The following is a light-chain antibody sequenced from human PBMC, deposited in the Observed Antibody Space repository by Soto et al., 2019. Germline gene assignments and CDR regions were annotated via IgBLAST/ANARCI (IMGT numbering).Light chain of an antibody. CDR1: QDLDKW. V-gene: IGKV1-5*03. J-gene: IGKJ1*01. Sequence: ILMSQSPSSLSASVGDRVTITCRASQDLDKWLAWYQQKPGKAPNLLIYKSSTLREGVPSRFSGFGCGTEYILTICYVQPDDFGTYYFQQYFSFWTFGQGTMVEIK. CDR3: QQYFSFWT. CDR2: KSS.